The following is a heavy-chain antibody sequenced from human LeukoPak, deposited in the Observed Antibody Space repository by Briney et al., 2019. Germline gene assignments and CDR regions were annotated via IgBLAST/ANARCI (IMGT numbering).Heavy chain of an antibody. V-gene: IGHV3-7*03. Sequence: PGGSLRLSCAASGFTFSLYWMNWVRRAPGKGLEWVANIKQDGSEKNYVDSVKGRFTISRDNAKNSLYLQMNSLRAEDTAVYYCAAGSCGGDCYSDYWGQGTLVTVSS. CDR2: IKQDGSEK. D-gene: IGHD2-21*02. CDR3: AAGSCGGDCYSDY. CDR1: GFTFSLYW. J-gene: IGHJ4*02.